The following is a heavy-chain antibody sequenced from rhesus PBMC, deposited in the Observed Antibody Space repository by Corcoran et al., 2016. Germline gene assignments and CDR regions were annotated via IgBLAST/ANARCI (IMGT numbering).Heavy chain of an antibody. CDR3: ARGYSGYSYFDY. CDR1: GGSISSSY. V-gene: IGHV4-169*01. J-gene: IGHJ4*01. CDR2: IYGNGSSP. D-gene: IGHD5-24*01. Sequence: QLQLQESGPGLVKPSETLSVTCAVSGGSISSSYWSWLRQAPGKGLEWIEYIYGNGSSPNYNPALKCRVPLLVDTSKNQLSLKLSSVTAADTAVYYCARGYSGYSYFDYWGQGVLVTVSS.